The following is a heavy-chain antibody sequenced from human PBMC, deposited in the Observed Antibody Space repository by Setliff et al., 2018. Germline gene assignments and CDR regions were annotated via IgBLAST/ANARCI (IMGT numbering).Heavy chain of an antibody. J-gene: IGHJ3*02. CDR3: ARAVHPYSGSYPGRQTAFDI. D-gene: IGHD1-26*01. V-gene: IGHV1-8*03. Sequence: GASVKVSCKASGYTFTSYDINWVRQATGQGLEWMGWMNPNSGNTGYAQKFQGRVTITRDTSASTAYMELSSLRSEDTAVYYCARAVHPYSGSYPGRQTAFDIWGQGTMVTVSS. CDR2: MNPNSGNT. CDR1: GYTFTSYD.